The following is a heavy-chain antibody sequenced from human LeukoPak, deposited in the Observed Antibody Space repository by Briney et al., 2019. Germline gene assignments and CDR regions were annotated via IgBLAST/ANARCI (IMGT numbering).Heavy chain of an antibody. CDR2: ISAYNGNT. D-gene: IGHD3-3*01. V-gene: IGHV1-18*04. Sequence: ASVKVSCKASGYTFTDYYIHWVRQAPGQGLEWMGWISAYNGNTNYAQKLQGRVTMTTDTSTSTAYMELRSLRSDDTAVYYCARWDGYDPFDYWGQGTLVTVSS. CDR3: ARWDGYDPFDY. J-gene: IGHJ4*02. CDR1: GYTFTDYY.